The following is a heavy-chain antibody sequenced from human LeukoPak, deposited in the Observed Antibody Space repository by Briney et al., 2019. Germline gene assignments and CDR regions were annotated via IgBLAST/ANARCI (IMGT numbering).Heavy chain of an antibody. J-gene: IGHJ4*02. V-gene: IGHV3-23*01. CDR1: GFIFSTYV. D-gene: IGHD6-13*01. CDR2: ISVSGGST. CDR3: ARGGVLLAGKKFDY. Sequence: GGSLRPSCVASGFIFSTYVMSWVRQAPGKGLEWVSGISVSGGSTYYADSVKGRFTISRDNSKNTLYLQMNSLRAEDTAVYYCARGGVLLAGKKFDYWGQGILVTVSS.